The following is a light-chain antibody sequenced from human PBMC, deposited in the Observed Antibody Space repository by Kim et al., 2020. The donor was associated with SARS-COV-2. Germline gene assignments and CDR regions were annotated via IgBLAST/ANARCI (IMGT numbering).Light chain of an antibody. V-gene: IGLV2-8*01. J-gene: IGLJ7*01. CDR1: SSDVGGYNY. CDR2: EVS. Sequence: QSVLTQPPSASGSPGQSVTISCTGTSSDVGGYNYVSWYQQHPGKAPKLMIYEVSKRPSGVPDRFSGSKSGNTASLTVSGLQAEDEADYYCSSYAGSNNLVFGGGTQLIVL. CDR3: SSYAGSNNLV.